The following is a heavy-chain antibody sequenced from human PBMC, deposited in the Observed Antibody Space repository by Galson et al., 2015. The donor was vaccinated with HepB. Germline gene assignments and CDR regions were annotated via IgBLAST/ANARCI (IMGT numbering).Heavy chain of an antibody. J-gene: IGHJ4*02. CDR1: GFTSSSYG. D-gene: IGHD2-15*01. V-gene: IGHV3-30*18. CDR3: AKDLGQVVVAATGLGY. Sequence: SLRLSCAASGFTSSSYGMHWVRQAPGKGLEWVAVISYDGSNKYYADSVKGRFTISRDNSKNTLYLQMNSLRAEDTAVYYCAKDLGQVVVAATGLGYWGQGTLVTVSS. CDR2: ISYDGSNK.